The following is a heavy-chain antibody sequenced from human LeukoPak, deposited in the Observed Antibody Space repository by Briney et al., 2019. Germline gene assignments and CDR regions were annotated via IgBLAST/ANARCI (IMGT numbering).Heavy chain of an antibody. Sequence: PGVSLRLSCAASGFTFSGYWMSWVRQAPGKGLEWVANIKQDGSEKYYVDSVKGRFTISRDNAKNSLYLQMNSLRAEDTAVYYCASPSGYSYVSSFDYWGQGTLVTVSS. V-gene: IGHV3-7*01. D-gene: IGHD5-18*01. CDR1: GFTFSGYW. J-gene: IGHJ4*02. CDR2: IKQDGSEK. CDR3: ASPSGYSYVSSFDY.